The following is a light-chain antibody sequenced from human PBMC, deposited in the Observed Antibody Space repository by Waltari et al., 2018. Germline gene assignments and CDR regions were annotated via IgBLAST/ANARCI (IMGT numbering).Light chain of an antibody. V-gene: IGKV1-12*01. Sequence: DIQMTQSPSSVSASVGDRVTITCRASQDISNWLAWYQQKPGKGPNLLIFGAFTLQSGVPSRFSGSGSRTDFTLTISGLQPEDSATYFCQQGSSFPPTFGQGTKVEIK. CDR2: GAF. J-gene: IGKJ1*01. CDR1: QDISNW. CDR3: QQGSSFPPT.